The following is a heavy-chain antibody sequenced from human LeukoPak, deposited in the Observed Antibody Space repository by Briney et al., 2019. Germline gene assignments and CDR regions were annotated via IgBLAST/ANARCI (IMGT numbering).Heavy chain of an antibody. Sequence: KTSETLSLTCTVSGGSISSGGYYWSWIRQPPGKGLEWIGEINHSGSTNYNPSLKSRVTISVDTSKNQFSLKLSSVTAADTAVYYCARGKACLYCSGGRRQYYFDYWGQGTLVTVSS. CDR3: ARGKACLYCSGGRRQYYFDY. CDR1: GGSISSGGYY. V-gene: IGHV4-39*07. J-gene: IGHJ4*02. CDR2: INHSGST. D-gene: IGHD2-15*01.